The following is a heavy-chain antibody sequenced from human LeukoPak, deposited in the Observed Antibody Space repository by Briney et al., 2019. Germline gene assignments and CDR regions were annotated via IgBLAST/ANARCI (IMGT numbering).Heavy chain of an antibody. CDR2: IIPILGIA. V-gene: IGHV1-69*04. J-gene: IGHJ3*02. D-gene: IGHD3-10*01. CDR1: GYTFTSYY. Sequence: ASVKVSCKASGYTFTSYYMHWVRQAPGQGLEWMGRIIPILGIANYVQKFQGRVTITADKSTSTAYMELSSLRSEDTAVYYCARDPSGDAFDIWGQGTMVTVSS. CDR3: ARDPSGDAFDI.